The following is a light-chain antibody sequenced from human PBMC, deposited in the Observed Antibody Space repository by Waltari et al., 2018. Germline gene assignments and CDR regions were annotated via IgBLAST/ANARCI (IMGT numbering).Light chain of an antibody. CDR2: WAS. J-gene: IGKJ2*01. CDR1: QSVLYSSDNKNY. V-gene: IGKV4-1*01. CDR3: QQYYSDPNN. Sequence: DIVMTQSPDSLAVSLGERATIHCKSSQSVLYSSDNKNYLGWYQQKPGHPPKLLISWASTRESGVPDRFSGSGSGTDFTRTISSLQAEDVAVYYCQQYYSDPNNFGQGTKLEIE.